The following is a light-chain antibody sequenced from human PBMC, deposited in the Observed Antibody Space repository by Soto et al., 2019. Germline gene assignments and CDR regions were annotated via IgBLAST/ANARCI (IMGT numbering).Light chain of an antibody. V-gene: IGLV1-47*01. Sequence: QSVLTQPPSASETPGQRVTISCSGSSYNIGSNHVYWYQHLPGTAPKLLIYRNYLRPSGVPDRFSASKSATSASLAISGLRSDDEADYSFGAWDDSLSGCVFGGGTQLTVL. CDR1: SYNIGSNH. CDR2: RNY. J-gene: IGLJ7*01. CDR3: GAWDDSLSGCV.